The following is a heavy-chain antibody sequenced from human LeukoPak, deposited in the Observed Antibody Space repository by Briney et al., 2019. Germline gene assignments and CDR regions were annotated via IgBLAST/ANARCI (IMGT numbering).Heavy chain of an antibody. Sequence: PSETLSLTCTVSGGSISSSNYYWSWIRQPAGKRLEWIGRIYTSGTTNYNPSLKSRVTISIDTSKNQFSLKLSSVTAADTAVYYCARGLWFGDENPPYFDYWGQGTLVTVSS. J-gene: IGHJ4*02. V-gene: IGHV4-61*02. CDR3: ARGLWFGDENPPYFDY. CDR1: GGSISSSNYY. D-gene: IGHD3-10*01. CDR2: IYTSGTT.